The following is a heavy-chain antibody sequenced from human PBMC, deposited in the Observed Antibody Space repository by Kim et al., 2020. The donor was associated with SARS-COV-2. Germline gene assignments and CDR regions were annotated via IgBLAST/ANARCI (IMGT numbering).Heavy chain of an antibody. J-gene: IGHJ6*03. V-gene: IGHV3-11*01. Sequence: ADSVKGRFTIARDHAKNSLYLQMNSLRAEDTAVYYCARVYKDYYYYYMDVWGKGTTVTVSS. CDR3: ARVYKDYYYYYMDV. D-gene: IGHD1-20*01.